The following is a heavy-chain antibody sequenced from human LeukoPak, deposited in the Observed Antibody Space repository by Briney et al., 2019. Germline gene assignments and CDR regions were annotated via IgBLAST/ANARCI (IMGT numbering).Heavy chain of an antibody. J-gene: IGHJ4*02. D-gene: IGHD6-19*01. V-gene: IGHV1-18*01. CDR2: ISAYNGNT. CDR3: ASGAVAGNY. CDR1: GYTFTSYG. Sequence: GASVKVSCKASGYTFTSYGISWVRQAPGQGLEWMGWISAYNGNTNYAQKLQGRVTITADKSTSTAYMELSSLRSEDTAVYYCASGAVAGNYWGQGTLVTVSS.